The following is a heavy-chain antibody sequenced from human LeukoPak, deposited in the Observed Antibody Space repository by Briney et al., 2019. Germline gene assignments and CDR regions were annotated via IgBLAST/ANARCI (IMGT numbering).Heavy chain of an antibody. CDR1: GYSFTSYW. CDR2: IYLGDSDT. Sequence: GESLKISCKGSGYSFTSYWIGWVRQMPGKGLEWMGIIYLGDSDTRYSPSFQGQVTISADKSISTAYLQWSSLKASDAAMYYCARHVRGGYDPDYFDYWGQGTLVTVSS. J-gene: IGHJ4*02. D-gene: IGHD5-12*01. CDR3: ARHVRGGYDPDYFDY. V-gene: IGHV5-51*01.